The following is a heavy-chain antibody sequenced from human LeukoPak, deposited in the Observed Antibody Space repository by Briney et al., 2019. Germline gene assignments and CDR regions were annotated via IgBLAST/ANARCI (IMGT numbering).Heavy chain of an antibody. CDR2: IRYDGSNK. CDR1: GFTFSDYY. J-gene: IGHJ4*02. D-gene: IGHD3-10*01. V-gene: IGHV3-30*02. CDR3: AKGRWAATMVRGVKD. Sequence: TGGSLRLSCAASGFTFSDYYMSWIRQAPGKGLEWVAFIRYDGSNKYYADSVKGRFTISGDNSKNTLYLQMNSLRAEDTAVYYCAKGRWAATMVRGVKDWGQGTLVTVSS.